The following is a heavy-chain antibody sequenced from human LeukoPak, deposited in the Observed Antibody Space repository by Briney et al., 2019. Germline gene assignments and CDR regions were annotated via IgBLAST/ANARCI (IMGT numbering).Heavy chain of an antibody. Sequence: PGGSLRLSCAASGFTFSSYGMHWVRQAPGKGLEWVAFIRYDGSNKYYADSVKGRFTISRDNSKNTLYLQMNSLRAEDTAVYYCARAPGSSSSADYWGQGTLVTVSS. J-gene: IGHJ4*02. D-gene: IGHD6-6*01. CDR3: ARAPGSSSSADY. V-gene: IGHV3-30*02. CDR2: IRYDGSNK. CDR1: GFTFSSYG.